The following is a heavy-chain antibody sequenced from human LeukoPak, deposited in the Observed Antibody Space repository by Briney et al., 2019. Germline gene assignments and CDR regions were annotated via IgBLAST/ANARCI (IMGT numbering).Heavy chain of an antibody. V-gene: IGHV5-10-1*01. Sequence: PGESLKISCRGSGYSFTSYWISWVRQMPGKGLEWMGRIDPSDSYTNYSPSFQGHVTISADKSISTAYLQWSSLKASDTAMYYCARSPDHYDSSGYYYFDYWGQGTLVTVSS. CDR3: ARSPDHYDSSGYYYFDY. CDR2: IDPSDSYT. J-gene: IGHJ4*02. D-gene: IGHD3-22*01. CDR1: GYSFTSYW.